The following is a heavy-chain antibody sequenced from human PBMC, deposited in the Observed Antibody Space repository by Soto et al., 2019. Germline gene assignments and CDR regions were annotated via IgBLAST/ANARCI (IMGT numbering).Heavy chain of an antibody. CDR3: ASGPALYGSFDY. D-gene: IGHD3-10*01. CDR1: GYTFTSYG. CDR2: ISAYNGNT. Sequence: ASVKVSCKASGYTFTSYGMSWVRQAPGQGLEWMGWISAYNGNTNYAQKLQGRVTMTTDTSTSTAYMELRSLRSDDTAVYYCASGPALYGSFDYWGQGTLVTVSS. J-gene: IGHJ4*02. V-gene: IGHV1-18*04.